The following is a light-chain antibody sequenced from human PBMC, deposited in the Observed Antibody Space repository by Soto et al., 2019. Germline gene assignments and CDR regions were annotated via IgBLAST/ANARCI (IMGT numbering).Light chain of an antibody. Sequence: EVVMTQSPATLSVSPGERATLSCRASQSVSSNLAWYQLRPGQAPRLLIYGASTRATGIPARFSGSGSGIEFTLTISSLQSEVFALYYCQQYNKWPLFTFGPGTRVDIK. J-gene: IGKJ3*01. V-gene: IGKV3-15*01. CDR1: QSVSSN. CDR2: GAS. CDR3: QQYNKWPLFT.